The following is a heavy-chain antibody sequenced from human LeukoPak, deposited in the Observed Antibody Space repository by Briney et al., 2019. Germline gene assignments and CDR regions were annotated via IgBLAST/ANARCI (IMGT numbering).Heavy chain of an antibody. CDR2: IRYDGSNK. V-gene: IGHV3-30*02. CDR1: GFTFSSYG. Sequence: SGGSLRLSCAASGFTFSSYGMHWVRQAPGKGLEWVAFIRYDGSNKYYADSVKGRFTISRDNSKNTLYLQMNSLRAEDTAVYYCAKDRRYYYGSGSYPEYFQHWGQGTLVTVSS. J-gene: IGHJ1*01. CDR3: AKDRRYYYGSGSYPEYFQH. D-gene: IGHD3-10*01.